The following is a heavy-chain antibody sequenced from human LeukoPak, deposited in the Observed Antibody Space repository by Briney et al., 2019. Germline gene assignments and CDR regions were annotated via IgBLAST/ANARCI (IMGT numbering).Heavy chain of an antibody. CDR1: GFNFNNYP. Sequence: PGRSLGLSCAASGFNFNNYPMHWVRQVPGRGPQWMALISYDGIDSYIADSVKGRFSISRDNSKNTLFLQMNSLRPEDTAVYYCARDRYTKNYFDALDLWGQGSTVTVSS. D-gene: IGHD3-16*02. CDR2: ISYDGIDS. CDR3: ARDRYTKNYFDALDL. J-gene: IGHJ3*01. V-gene: IGHV3-30*04.